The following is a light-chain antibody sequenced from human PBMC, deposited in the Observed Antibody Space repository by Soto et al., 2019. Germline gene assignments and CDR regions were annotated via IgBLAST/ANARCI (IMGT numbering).Light chain of an antibody. V-gene: IGLV1-44*01. CDR3: AAWDDSLKGVV. CDR2: NNN. J-gene: IGLJ2*01. CDR1: ISNIGSNP. Sequence: QAVVTQPPSASGTPGQRVTVSCYGSISNIGSNPVSWYQQVPGTAPKLLMYNNNQRPSGVPDRFSGSKSGISASLAISGLQSEDEADYHCAAWDDSLKGVVFGGGTQLTVL.